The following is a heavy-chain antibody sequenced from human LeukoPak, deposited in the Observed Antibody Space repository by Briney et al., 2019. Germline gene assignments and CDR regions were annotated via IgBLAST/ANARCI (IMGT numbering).Heavy chain of an antibody. Sequence: GASVKLSCKASEYTFSGFYIHWVRQAPGKGLEWMGLINPNSGGTNYAEKLQGRVTITRDTSNDTAYMQLSRLRSDDTAVYYCAKDRYRDDEAHFHYYMDAWGKGTTVTVSS. J-gene: IGHJ6*03. CDR2: INPNSGGT. CDR3: AKDRYRDDEAHFHYYMDA. V-gene: IGHV1-2*02. CDR1: EYTFSGFY. D-gene: IGHD5-12*01.